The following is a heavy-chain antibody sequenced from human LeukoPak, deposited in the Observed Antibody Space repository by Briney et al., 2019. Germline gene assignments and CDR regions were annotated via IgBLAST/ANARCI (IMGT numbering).Heavy chain of an antibody. J-gene: IGHJ4*02. D-gene: IGHD2-2*01. V-gene: IGHV4-39*01. CDR2: IYYSGST. CDR3: ARHSRYQLLLRGCFDY. CDR1: GGSISNAAYY. Sequence: PSETLSLTCTVSGGSISNAAYYWSWIRQHPGKGLEWIGYIYYSGSTYYNPSLKSRVTISVDTSKNQFSLKLSSVTAADTAVYYCARHSRYQLLLRGCFDYWGQGTLVTVSS.